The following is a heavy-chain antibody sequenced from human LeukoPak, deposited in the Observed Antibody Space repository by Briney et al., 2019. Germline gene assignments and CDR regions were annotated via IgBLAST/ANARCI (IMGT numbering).Heavy chain of an antibody. D-gene: IGHD5-18*01. V-gene: IGHV4-59*11. CDR1: SGSINNHY. Sequence: PSETLSLTCIVSSGSINNHYWSWIRQPPGKGLEWIGYIYDSWNTNYNPSLQSRVTTSMDASRNRFSLNLTSVTAADTAVYYCARDQIGYGLDYWGQGTLVTVSS. CDR2: IYDSWNT. J-gene: IGHJ4*02. CDR3: ARDQIGYGLDY.